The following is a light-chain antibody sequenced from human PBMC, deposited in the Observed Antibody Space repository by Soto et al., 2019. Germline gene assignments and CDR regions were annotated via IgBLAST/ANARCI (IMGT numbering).Light chain of an antibody. V-gene: IGLV3-21*02. CDR3: QVLDISSDHDV. Sequence: ALTQPPSVSVAPGQTARITCRGDNSGGKSVQCYQQEPGKSPLLVVYDDSVRPSGIPERFSGSNSGDTATLTISRDDAGDEADNYCQVLDISSDHDVFGPWTKVTVL. J-gene: IGLJ1*01. CDR1: NSGGKS. CDR2: DDS.